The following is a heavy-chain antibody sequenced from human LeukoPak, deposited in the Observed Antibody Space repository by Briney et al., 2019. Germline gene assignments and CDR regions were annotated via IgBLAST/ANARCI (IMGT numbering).Heavy chain of an antibody. J-gene: IGHJ4*02. CDR2: IRQDGSEK. CDR3: SKGKSTVLTPGVDY. D-gene: IGHD4-23*01. Sequence: PGGSLRLSCAASGFIFSRYWMSWVPQAPGKGLEWVANIRQDGSEKYYVDSVKGRFTICRDNAKNSLYLQMNSLRAEDTAVYYCSKGKSTVLTPGVDYWGQGTLVTVSS. CDR1: GFIFSRYW. V-gene: IGHV3-7*01.